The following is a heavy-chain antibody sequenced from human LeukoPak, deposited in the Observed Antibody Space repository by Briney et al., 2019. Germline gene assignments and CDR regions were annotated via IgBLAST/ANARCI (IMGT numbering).Heavy chain of an antibody. D-gene: IGHD3-16*02. CDR3: ARGGRMITFGGVIVNPRFDP. CDR2: IIPIFGTA. J-gene: IGHJ5*02. CDR1: GATFSSYA. V-gene: IGHV1-69*05. Sequence: SVKVSCKASGATFSSYAISWVRQAPGQGLEWMGGIIPIFGTANYAQKFQGRVTVTTDESTSTAYMELSSLRSEDTAVYYCARGGRMITFGGVIVNPRFDPWGQGTLVTVSS.